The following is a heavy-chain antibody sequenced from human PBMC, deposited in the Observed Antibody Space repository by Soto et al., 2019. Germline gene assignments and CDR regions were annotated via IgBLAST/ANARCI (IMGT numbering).Heavy chain of an antibody. CDR2: IYYSGST. Sequence: SETLSLTCTVSGGSISSYFWSWIRQPPGRGLEWIGYIYYSGSTNYNPSLKSRVAMSVDTSKNQFSLKLSSVTAADTAVYYCARSLGYSYYYGMDVWGQGTTVTVSS. CDR3: ARSLGYSYYYGMDV. D-gene: IGHD5-18*01. V-gene: IGHV4-59*01. J-gene: IGHJ6*02. CDR1: GGSISSYF.